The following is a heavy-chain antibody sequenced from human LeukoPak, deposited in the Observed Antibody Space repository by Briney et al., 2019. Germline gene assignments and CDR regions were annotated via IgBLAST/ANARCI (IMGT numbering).Heavy chain of an antibody. CDR1: GDSINSNNYY. Sequence: SETLSLTCTVSGDSINSNNYYWSWIRQPAGKGLEWIGRIYSSGRTNYNPSLKSRVTISLDTSKNQFSLKLSSVTAADTAVYYCARGRYASGYFDYWGQGTLVTVSS. CDR2: IYSSGRT. CDR3: ARGRYASGYFDY. J-gene: IGHJ4*02. V-gene: IGHV4-61*02. D-gene: IGHD3-16*01.